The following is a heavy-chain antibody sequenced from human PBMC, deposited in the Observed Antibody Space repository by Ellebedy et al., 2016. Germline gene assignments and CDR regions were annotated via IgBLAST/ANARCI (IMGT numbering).Heavy chain of an antibody. J-gene: IGHJ4*02. CDR1: GGTFSSYA. V-gene: IGHV1-69*06. Sequence: SVKVSXXASGGTFSSYAISWVRQAPGQGLEWMGGIIPIFGTANYAQKFQGRVTITADKSTSTAYMELSSLRSEDTAVYYCARRVTIFGVVTIRNLDCWGQGTLVTVSS. CDR2: IIPIFGTA. CDR3: ARRVTIFGVVTIRNLDC. D-gene: IGHD3-3*01.